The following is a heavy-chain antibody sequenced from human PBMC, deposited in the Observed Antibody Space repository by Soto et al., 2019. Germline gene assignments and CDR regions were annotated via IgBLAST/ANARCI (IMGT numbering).Heavy chain of an antibody. V-gene: IGHV1-18*04. Sequence: QVQLVQSGAEVKKPGASVKVSCKASGYTFTSYGISWVRQAPGQGLEWMGWISAYNGNTNYAQKLQGRVTTTTDTSTSTAYMELRSLRSDDTAVYYCARDHPETYYSWWFDPWGQGTLVTVSS. CDR3: ARDHPETYYSWWFDP. D-gene: IGHD4-4*01. J-gene: IGHJ5*02. CDR2: ISAYNGNT. CDR1: GYTFTSYG.